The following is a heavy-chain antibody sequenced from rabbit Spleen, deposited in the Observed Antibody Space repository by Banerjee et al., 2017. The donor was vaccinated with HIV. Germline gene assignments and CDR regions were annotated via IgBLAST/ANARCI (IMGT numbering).Heavy chain of an antibody. CDR1: GFSFSSRYY. CDR3: VRDKASISGDYGPYYFNL. D-gene: IGHD1-1*01. V-gene: IGHV1S40*01. Sequence: EESGGDLVKPGASLTLTCTASGFSFSSRYYMCWVRQAPGKGLEWIACIYTGDVNTYYASWAKGRFTISKTSSTTVTLQMTSLTAADTATYFCVRDKASISGDYGPYYFNLWGPGTLVTVS. CDR2: IYTGDVNT. J-gene: IGHJ4*01.